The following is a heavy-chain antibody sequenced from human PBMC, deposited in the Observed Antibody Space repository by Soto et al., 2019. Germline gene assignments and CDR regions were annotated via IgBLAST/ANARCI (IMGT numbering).Heavy chain of an antibody. J-gene: IGHJ3*02. V-gene: IGHV3-23*01. CDR2: LTPSGGET. CDR3: AHPRGYGVFDAYDI. D-gene: IGHD4-17*01. Sequence: GGSLRLSCVASGFTFSTYAMSWVRQAPGKGLEWVSALTPSGGETYYADSVKGRFTISRDNSMNALYLQMNSLRIEDTAVYYSAHPRGYGVFDAYDIWGQGTMVPV. CDR1: GFTFSTYA.